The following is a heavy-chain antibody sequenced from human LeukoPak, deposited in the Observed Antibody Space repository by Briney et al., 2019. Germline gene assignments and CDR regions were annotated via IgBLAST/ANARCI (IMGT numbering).Heavy chain of an antibody. CDR2: IYYSGST. J-gene: IGHJ4*02. D-gene: IGHD1-26*01. CDR3: ARISIVGATFFDY. Sequence: SETLSLTCTVSGGSISSYYWSWLRQPPGKGLEWFGYIYYSGSTNYNPSLKSRVTISVDTSKNQFSLKLSSMTAADTAVYYCARISIVGATFFDYWGQGTLVTVSS. CDR1: GGSISSYY. V-gene: IGHV4-59*08.